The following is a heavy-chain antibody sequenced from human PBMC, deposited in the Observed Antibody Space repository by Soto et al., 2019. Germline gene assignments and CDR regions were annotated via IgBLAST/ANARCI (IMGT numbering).Heavy chain of an antibody. Sequence: PSETLSLTCTVSGGSISSYYWSWIRQPPGKGLEWIGYIYYSGSTNYNPSLKSRVTISVDTSKNQFSLKLSSVTAADTAVYYCARAYGDSRNNWLDPWGQGTLVTVSS. CDR3: ARAYGDSRNNWLDP. CDR2: IYYSGST. V-gene: IGHV4-59*01. D-gene: IGHD4-17*01. CDR1: GGSISSYY. J-gene: IGHJ5*02.